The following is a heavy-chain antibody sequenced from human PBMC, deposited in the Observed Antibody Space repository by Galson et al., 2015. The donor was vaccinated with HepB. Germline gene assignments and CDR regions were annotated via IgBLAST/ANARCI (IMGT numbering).Heavy chain of an antibody. CDR2: ISWNSGSI. Sequence: SLRLSCAASGFTFDDYAMHWVRQAPGKGLEWVSGISWNSGSIGYADSVKGRFTISRDNAKNSLYLQMNSLRAEDTALYYCAKDGEGTAIPPLFDYWGQGTLVTVSS. D-gene: IGHD2-21*02. CDR1: GFTFDDYA. J-gene: IGHJ4*02. V-gene: IGHV3-9*01. CDR3: AKDGEGTAIPPLFDY.